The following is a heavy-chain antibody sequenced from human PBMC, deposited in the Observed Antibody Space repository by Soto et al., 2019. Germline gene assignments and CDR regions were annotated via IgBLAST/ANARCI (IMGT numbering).Heavy chain of an antibody. V-gene: IGHV3-21*01. CDR2: ISSSSSYI. J-gene: IGHJ6*02. CDR3: ARGFFRASSRGGCIPGGDCYGMDV. D-gene: IGHD6-19*01. CDR1: GFTFSSYS. Sequence: GGSLRLSCAASGFTFSSYSMNWVRQAPGKGLEWVSSISSSSSYIYYADSVKGRFTISRDNAKNSLYLQMNSLRAEDTAVYYCARGFFRASSRGGCIPGGDCYGMDVWGQGTTVTVSS.